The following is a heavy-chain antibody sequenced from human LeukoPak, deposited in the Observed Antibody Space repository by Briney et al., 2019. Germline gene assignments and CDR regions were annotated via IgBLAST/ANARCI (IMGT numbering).Heavy chain of an antibody. CDR3: TRYSYGYYYGMDV. Sequence: GGSLRLSCTASGFTFGDYAMSWFRQAPGKGLEWVGFIRSKAYGGTTEYAASVKGRFTISRDDSKSIAYPQMNSLKTEDTAVYYCTRYSYGYYYGMDVWGQGTTVTVSS. CDR2: IRSKAYGGTT. J-gene: IGHJ6*02. CDR1: GFTFGDYA. D-gene: IGHD5-18*01. V-gene: IGHV3-49*03.